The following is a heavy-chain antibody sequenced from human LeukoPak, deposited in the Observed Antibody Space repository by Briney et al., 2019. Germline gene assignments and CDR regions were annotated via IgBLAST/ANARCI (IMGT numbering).Heavy chain of an antibody. CDR3: ARLEDSSGCRGYFDY. Sequence: PSETLSLTCTVSGGSISSYYWSWLRQPPGKGLEWMGYIYYSGSTNYNPSLKSRVTISVDTSKNQFSLKLSSVTAADTAVYYCARLEDSSGCRGYFDYWGQGTLVTVSS. CDR2: IYYSGST. J-gene: IGHJ4*02. CDR1: GGSISSYY. D-gene: IGHD3-22*01. V-gene: IGHV4-59*08.